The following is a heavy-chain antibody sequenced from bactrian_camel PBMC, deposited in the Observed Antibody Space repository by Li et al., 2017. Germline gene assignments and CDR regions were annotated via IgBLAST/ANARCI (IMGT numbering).Heavy chain of an antibody. D-gene: IGHD1*01. CDR3: AAQKSTLWLGWSLDRWKY. CDR2: IYTGDNSA. J-gene: IGHJ4*01. Sequence: HVQLVESGGGSVQAGGSLRLSCETSLNPDSRYCLGWIRQVPGKEREGVALIYTGDNSAYYDDSVKGRFTVSQDYRKTIYLQMNALQPEDSATYNCAAQKSTLWLGWSLDRWKYWGQGTQVTVS. V-gene: IGHV3S1*01. CDR1: LNPDSRYC.